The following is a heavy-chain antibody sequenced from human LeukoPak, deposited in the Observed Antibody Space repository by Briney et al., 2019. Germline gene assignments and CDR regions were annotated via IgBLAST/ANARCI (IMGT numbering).Heavy chain of an antibody. D-gene: IGHD6-13*01. CDR2: ISSSSSYI. CDR1: GFTFSSYS. V-gene: IGHV3-21*01. CDR3: ARVAAARYGMDV. Sequence: GGSLRLSCAASGFTFSSYSMNWVRQAPGKGLEWVSSISSSSSYIYYADSVKGRFTISRDNAKNSLYLQMNSLRAEDTAVYYCARVAAARYGMDVWGQGTTVTVSS. J-gene: IGHJ6*02.